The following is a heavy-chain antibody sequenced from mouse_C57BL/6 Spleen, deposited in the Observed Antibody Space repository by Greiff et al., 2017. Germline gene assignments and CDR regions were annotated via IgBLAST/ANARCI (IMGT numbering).Heavy chain of an antibody. Sequence: QVQLQQSGAELVMPGASVKLSCKASGYTFTSYWMHWVKQRPGQGLEWIGEIDPSDSYTNYNQKFKGKSTLTVDKSSSTAYMQLSSLTSEDSAVCYCARYGNLPWYFEVWGTGTTVTVSS. V-gene: IGHV1-69*01. CDR3: ARYGNLPWYFEV. J-gene: IGHJ1*03. CDR1: GYTFTSYW. CDR2: IDPSDSYT. D-gene: IGHD2-1*01.